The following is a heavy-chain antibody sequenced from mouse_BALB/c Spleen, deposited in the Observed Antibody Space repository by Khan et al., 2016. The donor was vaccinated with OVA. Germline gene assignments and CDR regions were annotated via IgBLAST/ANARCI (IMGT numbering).Heavy chain of an antibody. CDR2: ISYSGST. V-gene: IGHV3-2*02. Sequence: EVQLVESGPGLVKPSQSLSLTCTVTGYSITSGYGWKWIRQFPGNKLEWMGYISYSGSTNYNPSLKSRISINRDTSKNQFFLQLNSVTTEDTATYYCARTARIKYWGQGTTLTVSS. J-gene: IGHJ2*01. D-gene: IGHD1-2*01. CDR3: ARTARIKY. CDR1: GYSITSGYG.